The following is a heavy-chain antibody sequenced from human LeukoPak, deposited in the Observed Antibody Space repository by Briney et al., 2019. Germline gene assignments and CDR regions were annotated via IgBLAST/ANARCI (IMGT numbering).Heavy chain of an antibody. J-gene: IGHJ4*02. CDR1: GFTFSSYT. D-gene: IGHD2-2*01. Sequence: GGSLRLSCAASGFTFSSYTMNWVRQAPGRGLEWVSSISGGSSYIYYADSVKGRFTISRHNANNSLYLQTDSLRAEDTAVYYCARGVCSSISCYYFDYWGQGTLVTVSS. CDR3: ARGVCSSISCYYFDY. V-gene: IGHV3-21*01. CDR2: ISGGSSYI.